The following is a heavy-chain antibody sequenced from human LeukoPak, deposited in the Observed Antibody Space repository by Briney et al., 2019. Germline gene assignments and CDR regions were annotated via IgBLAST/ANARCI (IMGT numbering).Heavy chain of an antibody. CDR1: GYTFTSYY. J-gene: IGHJ6*02. D-gene: IGHD4-17*01. Sequence: ASVKVSCKASGYTFTSYYMHWVRQAPGQGLEWMAIINPSGGSTSYAQKFQDRVTMTRDTSTSTVYMELSSLRSEDTAVYYCARDLPIYGDYGIYYYYYGMDVWGQGTTVTVSS. CDR3: ARDLPIYGDYGIYYYYYGMDV. V-gene: IGHV1-46*01. CDR2: INPSGGST.